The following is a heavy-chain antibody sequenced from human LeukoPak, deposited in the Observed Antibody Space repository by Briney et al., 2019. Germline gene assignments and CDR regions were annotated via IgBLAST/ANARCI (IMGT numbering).Heavy chain of an antibody. CDR3: ARARYSNSWYAVDI. D-gene: IGHD6-13*01. J-gene: IGHJ3*02. CDR2: ITSSSSYT. V-gene: IGHV3-21*04. Sequence: GGSLRLSCAASGFTFSSYTMNWVRQAPGKGLEWVSSITSSSSYTYYADSVKGRFTISRDNAKNSLYLQMNSLRAEDTAVYYCARARYSNSWYAVDIWGQGTMVTVSS. CDR1: GFTFSSYT.